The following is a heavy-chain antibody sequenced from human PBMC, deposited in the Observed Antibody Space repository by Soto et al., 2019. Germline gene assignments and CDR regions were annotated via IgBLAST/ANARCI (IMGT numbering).Heavy chain of an antibody. Sequence: ASLKVSCNASGYTFTSYAMHWVLQAPGQRLEWMGWINAGNGNTKYSQKFQGRVTITRDTSASTAYMELSSLRSEDTAVYYCASVIGGLYYFDYWGQGTLVTVSS. CDR2: INAGNGNT. J-gene: IGHJ4*02. CDR3: ASVIGGLYYFDY. D-gene: IGHD3-16*02. CDR1: GYTFTSYA. V-gene: IGHV1-3*01.